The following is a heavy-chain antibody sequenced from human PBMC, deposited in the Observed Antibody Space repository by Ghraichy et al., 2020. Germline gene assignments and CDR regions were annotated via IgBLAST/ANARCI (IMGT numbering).Heavy chain of an antibody. CDR3: ARTDFWSGYSFDP. CDR1: GGSINSNY. CDR2: IYYSGSP. D-gene: IGHD3-3*01. J-gene: IGHJ5*02. Sequence: SETLSLTCTVSGGSINSNYWSYIRQPPGKGLEWIGYIYYSGSPNYNPSLKSRVTISVDTSKNQFSLKLSSVTAADTAVYYCARTDFWSGYSFDPWGQGTLVTVSS. V-gene: IGHV4-59*01.